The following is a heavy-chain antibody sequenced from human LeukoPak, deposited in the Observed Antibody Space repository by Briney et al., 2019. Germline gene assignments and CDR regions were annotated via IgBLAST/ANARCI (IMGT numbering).Heavy chain of an antibody. CDR1: GYTFTGYY. J-gene: IGHJ5*02. CDR2: INPNSGGT. Sequence: GASVKVSCKASGYTFTGYYMHWVRQAPGQGLEWRGWINPNSGGTNHAQKFQGRVNMTRETSSSPAYMELSRLRSGATAVYYCASRVDFLCATPPSQNWFAPCGQRTLVTASS. D-gene: IGHD3-3*01. V-gene: IGHV1-2*02. CDR3: ASRVDFLCATPPSQNWFAP.